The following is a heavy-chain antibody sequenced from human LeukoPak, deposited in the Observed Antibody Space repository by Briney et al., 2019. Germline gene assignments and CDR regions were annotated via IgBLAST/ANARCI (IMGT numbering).Heavy chain of an antibody. CDR3: AKDLGIVVVPADIYDILTGYTGRSRLFDY. CDR1: GFTFNYSW. CDR2: IRYDGSNK. V-gene: IGHV3-30*02. Sequence: GGSLRLSCAASGFTFNYSWMSWVRQAPGKGLEWVAFIRYDGSNKYYADSVKGRFTISRDNSKNTLYLQMNSLRAEDTAVYYCAKDLGIVVVPADIYDILTGYTGRSRLFDYWGQGTLVTVSS. D-gene: IGHD3-9*01. J-gene: IGHJ4*02.